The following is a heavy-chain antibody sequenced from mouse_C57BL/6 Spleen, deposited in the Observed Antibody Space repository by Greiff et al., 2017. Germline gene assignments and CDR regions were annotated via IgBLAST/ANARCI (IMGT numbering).Heavy chain of an antibody. CDR1: GYTFTDYE. J-gene: IGHJ4*01. CDR2: IDPETGGT. CDR3: TRKLDSAGYLYYYAMDY. D-gene: IGHD3-2*02. Sequence: VKLMESGAELVRPGASVTLSCKASGYTFTDYEMHWVKQTPVHGLEWIGAIDPETGGTAYNQKFKGKAILTADKSSSTAYLELRSLTSEDSAVYYGTRKLDSAGYLYYYAMDYWGQGTSVTVSS. V-gene: IGHV1-15*01.